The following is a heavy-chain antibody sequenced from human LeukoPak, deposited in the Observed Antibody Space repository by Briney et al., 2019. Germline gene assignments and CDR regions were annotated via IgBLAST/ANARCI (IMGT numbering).Heavy chain of an antibody. V-gene: IGHV3-23*01. CDR1: GFTFDSHA. D-gene: IGHD6-19*01. J-gene: IGHJ4*02. CDR3: ANNGGVAVAGSFDN. CDR2: VSASGAGT. Sequence: GGSLRLSCAASGFTFDSHAMTWVRQAPGKGLEWVSTVSASGAGTYFADSVKGRFTISRDNSKNTLYLQMNYLRAEDTAVYYSANNGGVAVAGSFDNWGQGTLVTVSS.